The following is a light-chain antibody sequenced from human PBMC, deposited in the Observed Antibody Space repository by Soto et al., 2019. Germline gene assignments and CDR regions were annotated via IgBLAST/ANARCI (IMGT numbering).Light chain of an antibody. V-gene: IGKV3-15*01. Sequence: EIVMTQSPATLSVSPGERATLSCRASQSVSSNLAWYHQKPGQAPRLLIYAASTRATGIPARLSGSGSGTEFTLTLRSLQSEDFAVYYSQQYNNWPPRAWTFGQGTKVDIK. J-gene: IGKJ1*01. CDR2: AAS. CDR1: QSVSSN. CDR3: QQYNNWPPRAWT.